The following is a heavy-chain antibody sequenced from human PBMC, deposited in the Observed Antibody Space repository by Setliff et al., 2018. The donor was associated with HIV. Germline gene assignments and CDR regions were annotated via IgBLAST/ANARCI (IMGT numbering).Heavy chain of an antibody. CDR1: GYSINSGYY. D-gene: IGHD6-19*01. CDR2: IYHSGNT. CDR3: ARGRRSSGWYVYH. J-gene: IGHJ4*02. V-gene: IGHV4-38-2*01. Sequence: PSETLSLTCAVSGYSINSGYYWGWIRQPPGKGLEWIGNIYHSGNTYYNPSLKSRVTISVDTSTNQFSLKLSSVTAADTAVYYCARGRRSSGWYVYHWGQGTLVTVSS.